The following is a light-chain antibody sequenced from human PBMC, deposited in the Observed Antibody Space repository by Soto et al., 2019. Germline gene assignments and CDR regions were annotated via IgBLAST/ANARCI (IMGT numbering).Light chain of an antibody. V-gene: IGKV3-20*01. CDR1: QSIRSDF. CDR3: QQYGTSPLT. CDR2: AAS. Sequence: EIVLTQSPGTLSLSPGERATLSCRASQSIRSDFLAWYQQRPGQAPRLLIYAASSRATGIPDRFSAGGSGTDFTLTIRRLETEDFAVYYCQQYGTSPLTFGGGTKVEIK. J-gene: IGKJ4*01.